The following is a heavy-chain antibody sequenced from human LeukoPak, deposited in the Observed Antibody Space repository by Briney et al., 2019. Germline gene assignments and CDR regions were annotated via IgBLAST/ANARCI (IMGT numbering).Heavy chain of an antibody. V-gene: IGHV1-18*01. CDR1: GYTFTSYG. J-gene: IGHJ3*02. CDR3: ARDRGIAVAGFPMRAFDI. CDR2: ISAYNGNT. D-gene: IGHD6-19*01. Sequence: ASVKVSCKASGYTFTSYGISWVRQAPGQGLEWMGWISAYNGNTNYAQKLQGRVTMTTDTSTSTAYMELRSLRSDDTAVYYCARDRGIAVAGFPMRAFDIWGQGTMVTVSS.